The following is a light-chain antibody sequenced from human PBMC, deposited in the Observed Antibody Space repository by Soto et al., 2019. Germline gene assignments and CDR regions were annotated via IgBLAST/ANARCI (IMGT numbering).Light chain of an antibody. Sequence: YELIQPPSVSVAPGQTARIPCGENDIGSKRVHWYQQKPGQAPVLVVFDDSDRPSGIPERFSSSNSGNTATLAINRVEAGDEADYYCQVWDSSTEHWVFGGGTKLTVL. CDR1: DIGSKR. CDR2: DDS. V-gene: IGLV3-21*02. CDR3: QVWDSSTEHWV. J-gene: IGLJ3*02.